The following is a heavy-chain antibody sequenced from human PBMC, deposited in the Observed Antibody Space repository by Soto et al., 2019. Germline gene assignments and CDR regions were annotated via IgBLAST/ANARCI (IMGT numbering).Heavy chain of an antibody. V-gene: IGHV3-23*01. CDR2: ISGSGGST. Sequence: EVQLLESGGGLVQPGGSLRLSCAASGFTFSSYAMSWVRQAPGKGLEWVSAISGSGGSTYYADSVKGRFTISRYNSKNYLYLQMNSLRAEDTAVYYWANLLDDILTDRDYWGQGPLVTVSS. CDR1: GFTFSSYA. D-gene: IGHD3-9*01. J-gene: IGHJ4*02. CDR3: ANLLDDILTDRDY.